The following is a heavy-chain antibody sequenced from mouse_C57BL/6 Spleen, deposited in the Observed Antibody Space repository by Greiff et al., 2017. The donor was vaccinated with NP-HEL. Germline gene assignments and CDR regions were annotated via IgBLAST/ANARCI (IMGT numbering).Heavy chain of an antibody. CDR1: GFNIKDDY. CDR2: IDPENGDT. J-gene: IGHJ3*01. V-gene: IGHV14-4*01. D-gene: IGHD2-1*01. Sequence: EVQLQESGAELVRPGASVKLSCTASGFNIKDDYMHWVKQRPEQGLEWIGWIDPENGDTEYASKFQGKATITADTSSNTAYLQLSSLTSEDTAVYYCTTYGNYVGAYWGQGTLVTVSP. CDR3: TTYGNYVGAY.